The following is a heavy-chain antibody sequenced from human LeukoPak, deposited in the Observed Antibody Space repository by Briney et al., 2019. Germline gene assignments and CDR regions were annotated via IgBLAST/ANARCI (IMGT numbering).Heavy chain of an antibody. D-gene: IGHD5-18*01. V-gene: IGHV4-39*07. CDR2: IYYSGST. CDR1: GGSISSSSYY. CDR3: ASRFRAQLWVYYFDY. Sequence: SETLSLTCTVSGGSISSSSYYWGWIRQPPGKGLEWIGSIYYSGSTYYNPSLKSRVTISVDTSKNQFSLKLSSVTAADTAVYYCASRFRAQLWVYYFDYWGQGTLVTVSS. J-gene: IGHJ4*02.